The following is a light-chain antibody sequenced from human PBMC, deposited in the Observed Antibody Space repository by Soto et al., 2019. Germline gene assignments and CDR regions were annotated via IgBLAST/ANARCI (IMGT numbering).Light chain of an antibody. CDR2: GAS. V-gene: IGKV3-20*01. CDR1: QSVSSSY. J-gene: IGKJ2*01. Sequence: EIVLTQSPGTLSLSPGERATLSCRASQSVSSSYLAWYQQKPGQAPRLLIYGASSRATGIPERFSGSGSGTDFTLTISRLEPEYFAVYYCQHYGSSRTFGQGTKLEIK. CDR3: QHYGSSRT.